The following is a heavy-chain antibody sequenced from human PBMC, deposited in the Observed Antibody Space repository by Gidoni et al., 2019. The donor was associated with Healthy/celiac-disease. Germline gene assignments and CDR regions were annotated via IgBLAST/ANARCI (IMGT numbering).Heavy chain of an antibody. J-gene: IGHJ4*02. CDR1: GGPISSSY. V-gene: IGHV4-4*07. Sequence: QVQLQESGPGLAKPSETLSLTCTVSGGPISSSYWSWIRQPAGKGLEWIGPIYTSGSTNYNPSLKSRVTMSVDTSKNQFSLKLSSVTAADTAVYYCARGSASYSSGWYFDYWGQGTLVTVSS. D-gene: IGHD6-19*01. CDR2: IYTSGST. CDR3: ARGSASYSSGWYFDY.